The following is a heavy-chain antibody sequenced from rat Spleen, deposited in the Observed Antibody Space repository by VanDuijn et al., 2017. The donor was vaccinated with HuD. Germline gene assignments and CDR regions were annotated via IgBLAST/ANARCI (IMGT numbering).Heavy chain of an antibody. CDR2: ISPSGGST. Sequence: EVQLVESGGGLVQPGRSLKLSCAASGFTFSNYGMHWIRQAPTKGLEWVASISPSGGSTYYRDSVKGRFTISRDNAKSTLYLQMDSLRSEDTATYYCATFGVYYGLAMDAWGQGASVTVSS. V-gene: IGHV5-19*01. CDR1: GFTFSNYG. D-gene: IGHD1-6*01. J-gene: IGHJ4*01. CDR3: ATFGVYYGLAMDA.